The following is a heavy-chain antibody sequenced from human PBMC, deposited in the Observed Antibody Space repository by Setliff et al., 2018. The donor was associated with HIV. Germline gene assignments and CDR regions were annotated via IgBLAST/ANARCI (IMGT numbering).Heavy chain of an antibody. CDR1: GGSISSGGLY. CDR2: VSSGGGT. J-gene: IGHJ4*02. V-gene: IGHV4-31*03. Sequence: SETLSLTCTVSGGSISSGGLYWNWIRQYPGKGLEWIGYVSSGGGTYYNPSLKSRVSISVDTSKNQFSLDLRSVTAADTAIYYCARDDTNFFDYWGQGALVTVSS. CDR3: ARDDTNFFDY.